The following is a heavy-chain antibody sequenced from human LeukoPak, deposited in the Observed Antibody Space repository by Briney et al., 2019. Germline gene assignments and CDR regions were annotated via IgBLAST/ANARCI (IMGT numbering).Heavy chain of an antibody. CDR1: GDTFTSYD. D-gene: IGHD3-3*01. CDR3: ALHIVVVPAATRPYYDFWSGYYRKDPTNWFDP. V-gene: IGHV1-8*01. Sequence: ASVKVSCKASGDTFTSYDINWLRQATGQGLEWMGWMNPNSGNTGYAQKFQGGVTMTRNTSISTAYMELSSLRSEDTAVYYCALHIVVVPAATRPYYDFWSGYYRKDPTNWFDPWGQGTLVTVSS. J-gene: IGHJ5*02. CDR2: MNPNSGNT.